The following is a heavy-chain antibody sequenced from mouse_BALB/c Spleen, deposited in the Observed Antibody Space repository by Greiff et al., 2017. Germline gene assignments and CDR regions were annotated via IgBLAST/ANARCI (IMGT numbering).Heavy chain of an antibody. V-gene: IGHV14-3*02. CDR1: GFNIKDTY. D-gene: IGHD1-1*01. Sequence: VQLKESGAELVKPGASVKLSCTASGFNIKDTYMHWVKQRPEQGLEWIGRIDPANGNTKYDPKFQGKATITADTSSNTAYLQLSSLTSEDTAVYYCARENYYGSSYDYFDYWGQGTTLTVSS. CDR3: ARENYYGSSYDYFDY. J-gene: IGHJ2*01. CDR2: IDPANGNT.